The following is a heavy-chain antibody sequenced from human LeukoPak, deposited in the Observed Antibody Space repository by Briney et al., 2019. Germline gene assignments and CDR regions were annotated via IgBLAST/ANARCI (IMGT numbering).Heavy chain of an antibody. Sequence: VASVKVSCKASGYTFTSYAMHWVRQAPGQRLEWMGWINAGNGNTKYSQKFQGRVTITRDTSASTAYMELSSLRSEDTAVYYCARDSDSSGPFDYWGQGTLVTVSS. J-gene: IGHJ4*02. CDR3: ARDSDSSGPFDY. D-gene: IGHD6-19*01. V-gene: IGHV1-3*01. CDR1: GYTFTSYA. CDR2: INAGNGNT.